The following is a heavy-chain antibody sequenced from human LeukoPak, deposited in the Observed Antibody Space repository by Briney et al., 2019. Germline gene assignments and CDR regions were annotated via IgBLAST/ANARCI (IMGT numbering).Heavy chain of an antibody. J-gene: IGHJ4*02. D-gene: IGHD6-13*01. Sequence: GGSLRLSCAASGFTFSSYGMHWVRQAPGKGLEWVAFIRYDGSNKYYADSVKGRFTISRDNSKNTLYLQMNSLRAEDTAVYYCAKEVAAAGIPFDYWGQGTLVTVSS. CDR3: AKEVAAAGIPFDY. CDR2: IRYDGSNK. V-gene: IGHV3-30*02. CDR1: GFTFSSYG.